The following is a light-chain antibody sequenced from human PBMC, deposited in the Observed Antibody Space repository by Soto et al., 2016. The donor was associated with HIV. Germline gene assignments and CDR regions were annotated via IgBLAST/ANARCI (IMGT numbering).Light chain of an antibody. V-gene: IGKV1-17*01. CDR1: QLIGND. J-gene: IGKJ5*01. CDR2: AAS. CDR3: QQANSFPIT. Sequence: DVQMTQSPSFLSASVGDRVTITCRASQLIGNDLGWYQQKPGKAPQSLISAASSLHSGVPSRFSGSGSGTDFTLTITGLQPEDFATYFCQQANSFPITFGQGTRLDLK.